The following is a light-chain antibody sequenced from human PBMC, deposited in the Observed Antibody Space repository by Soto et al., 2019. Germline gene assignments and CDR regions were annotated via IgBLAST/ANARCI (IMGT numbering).Light chain of an antibody. V-gene: IGKV1-5*03. CDR1: QSISRW. Sequence: DIQMTQSPSTLSASIGDRVTITCRASQSISRWLAWYQQKPGKAPNLLIYKASSLERGVPSRFSGNGSGAEFTLTISSPQPDDSATYFCQQYSSYSPYTFGQGTKLEI. J-gene: IGKJ2*01. CDR3: QQYSSYSPYT. CDR2: KAS.